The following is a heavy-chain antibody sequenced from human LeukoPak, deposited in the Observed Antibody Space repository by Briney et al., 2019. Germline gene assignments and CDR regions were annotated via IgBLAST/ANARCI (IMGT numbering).Heavy chain of an antibody. Sequence: ASVKVSCKASGYTFTSLDINWVRQATGQGLEWMGWINPNSGYTGYAQQFQGRVTITRDTSISTAYMELTSLRSEDTAVYYCARDFRSYSYGLVSGFDYWGQGTLVTVSS. J-gene: IGHJ4*02. D-gene: IGHD5-18*01. V-gene: IGHV1-8*03. CDR3: ARDFRSYSYGLVSGFDY. CDR2: INPNSGYT. CDR1: GYTFTSLD.